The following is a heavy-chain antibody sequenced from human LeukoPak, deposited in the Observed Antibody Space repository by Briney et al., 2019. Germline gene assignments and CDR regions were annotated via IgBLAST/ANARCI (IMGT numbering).Heavy chain of an antibody. CDR2: ISSSGSTI. D-gene: IGHD3-10*01. Sequence: GGSLRLSCAASGFTFSSYSMNWVRQAPGKGLEWVSYISSSGSTIYYADSVKGRFTISRDNAKNSLYLQMNSLRAEDTAVYYCATVLKFGYFDYWGQGTLVTVSS. J-gene: IGHJ4*02. V-gene: IGHV3-48*04. CDR3: ATVLKFGYFDY. CDR1: GFTFSSYS.